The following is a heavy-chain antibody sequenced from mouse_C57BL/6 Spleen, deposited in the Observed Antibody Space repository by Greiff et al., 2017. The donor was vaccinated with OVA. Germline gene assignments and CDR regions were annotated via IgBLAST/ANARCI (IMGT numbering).Heavy chain of an antibody. Sequence: VKLVESGPGLVAPSQSLSITCTVSGFSLTSYAISWVRQPPGKGLEWLGVIWTGGGTNYNSALNSRLSISKDNSKSQVFLKMNSLQTDDTARYYCARNWGEYYGSSYAMDYWGQGTSVTVSS. J-gene: IGHJ4*01. CDR1: GFSLTSYA. V-gene: IGHV2-9-1*01. CDR2: IWTGGGT. CDR3: ARNWGEYYGSSYAMDY. D-gene: IGHD1-1*01.